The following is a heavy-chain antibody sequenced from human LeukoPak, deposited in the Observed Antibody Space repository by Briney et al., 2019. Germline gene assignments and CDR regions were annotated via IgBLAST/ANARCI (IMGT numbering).Heavy chain of an antibody. V-gene: IGHV4-4*07. J-gene: IGHJ4*02. CDR2: IYITET. Sequence: PSETLSLTCSASGGSISGYYCSWVRQPAGKGLEWIGRIYITETNYNPSLRSRVTLSLDPSKNQCSLKLSSVTAADTAVYYCARDSQGITAVGNYWGQGILVTVSS. D-gene: IGHD6-13*01. CDR1: GGSISGYY. CDR3: ARDSQGITAVGNY.